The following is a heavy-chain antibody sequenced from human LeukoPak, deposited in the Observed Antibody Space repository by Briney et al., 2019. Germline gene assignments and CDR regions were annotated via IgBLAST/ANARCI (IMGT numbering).Heavy chain of an antibody. CDR2: IIPIFGTA. V-gene: IGHV1-69*05. J-gene: IGHJ3*02. CDR1: GGTFSSYA. D-gene: IGHD3-22*01. Sequence: SVKVSCKASGGTFSSYAISWVRQAPGQGLEWMGGIIPIFGTANYAQKFQGRVTITTDESTSTAYMELSSLRSEDTAVYYCARPNYYDSSGSMEYDAFDIWGQGTMVTVSS. CDR3: ARPNYYDSSGSMEYDAFDI.